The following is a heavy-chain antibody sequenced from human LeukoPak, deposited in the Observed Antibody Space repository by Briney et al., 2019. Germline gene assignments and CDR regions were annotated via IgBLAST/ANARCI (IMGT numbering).Heavy chain of an antibody. Sequence: PSETLSLTCTVSGGSFSSGSYYWSWIRQPAGKGLEWIGRIYTSGSTNYNPSLKSRVTISVDTSKNQFSLKLSSVTAADTAVYYCAREWGDYYYYYYMDVWGKGTTVTVSS. CDR1: GGSFSSGSYY. V-gene: IGHV4-61*02. CDR2: IYTSGST. D-gene: IGHD3-16*01. CDR3: AREWGDYYYYYYMDV. J-gene: IGHJ6*03.